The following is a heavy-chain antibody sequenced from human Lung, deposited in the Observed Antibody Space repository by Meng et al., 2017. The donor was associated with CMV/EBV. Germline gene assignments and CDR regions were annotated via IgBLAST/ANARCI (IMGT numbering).Heavy chain of an antibody. CDR1: GYTFTGYY. V-gene: IGHV1-2*02. Sequence: SVKVSCXASGYTFTGYYMYWVRQVPGQGLEWMGWINPKTGGTRYAQKFQGRVSMTRDTSISTAYMELSRLRSDDTAVYYCARDRSVIITENFDFWGRGTLVTFSS. D-gene: IGHD1-14*01. CDR2: INPKTGGT. J-gene: IGHJ4*02. CDR3: ARDRSVIITENFDF.